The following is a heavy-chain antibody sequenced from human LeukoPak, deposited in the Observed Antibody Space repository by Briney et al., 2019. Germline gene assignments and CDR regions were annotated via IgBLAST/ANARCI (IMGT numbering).Heavy chain of an antibody. J-gene: IGHJ4*02. CDR1: GFTFSNYA. D-gene: IGHD3-16*02. CDR3: ARDIALDY. V-gene: IGHV3-30*14. CDR2: ISYDGSNK. Sequence: GGSLRLSCAASGFTFSNYAMNWVRQAPGKGLEWVAVISYDGSNKYYADSVKGRFTISRDNSKNTLYLQMNSLRAEDTAVYYCARDIALDYWGQGTLVTVSS.